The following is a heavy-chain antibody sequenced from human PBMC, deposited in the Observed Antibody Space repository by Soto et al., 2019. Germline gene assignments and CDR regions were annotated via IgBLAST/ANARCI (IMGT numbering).Heavy chain of an antibody. J-gene: IGHJ3*02. V-gene: IGHV3-33*01. D-gene: IGHD2-15*01. CDR3: ARGGYCSGGSCYEVGAFDI. CDR2: IWYDGSNK. Sequence: QVQLVESGGGVVQPGRSLRLPCAASGFTFSSYGMHWVRQAPGKGLEWVAVIWYDGSNKYYADSVKGRFTISRDNSKNTLYLQMNSLRAEDTAVYYCARGGYCSGGSCYEVGAFDIWGQGTMVTVSS. CDR1: GFTFSSYG.